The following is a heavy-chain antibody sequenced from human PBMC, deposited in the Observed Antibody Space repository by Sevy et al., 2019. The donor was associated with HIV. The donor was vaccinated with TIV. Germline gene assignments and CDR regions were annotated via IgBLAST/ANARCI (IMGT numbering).Heavy chain of an antibody. CDR1: GGSITSKNYF. D-gene: IGHD5-18*01. J-gene: IGHJ4*02. CDR3: ARHSFKHGYRPHYVDY. Sequence: SETLSLTCSVSGGSITSKNYFWAWIRQSPGKGLEWIGSIYHSGSTYHSPSLQSRVGISVDTSRRHFPLKLSSVTATDTAVYYGARHSFKHGYRPHYVDYWNQGTLITVSS. V-gene: IGHV4-39*01. CDR2: IYHSGST.